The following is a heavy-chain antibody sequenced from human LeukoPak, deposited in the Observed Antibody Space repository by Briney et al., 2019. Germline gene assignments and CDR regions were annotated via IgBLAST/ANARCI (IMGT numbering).Heavy chain of an antibody. D-gene: IGHD3-22*01. J-gene: IGHJ6*02. CDR2: ISSSGSTI. V-gene: IGHV3-11*01. CDR1: GFTFSDYY. CDR3: ARGRGITMIVVATGHYYYGMDV. Sequence: GGSLRLSCAASGFTFSDYYMSWIRQAPGKGLEWVSYISSSGSTIYYADSVKGRFTISRDNAKNSLYLQMNSLRAEDTAVYYCARGRGITMIVVATGHYYYGMDVWGQGTTVTVSS.